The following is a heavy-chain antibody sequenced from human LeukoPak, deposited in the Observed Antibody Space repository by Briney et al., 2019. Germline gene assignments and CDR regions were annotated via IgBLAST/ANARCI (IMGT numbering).Heavy chain of an antibody. CDR1: GFTFSDYY. V-gene: IGHV3-11*01. D-gene: IGHD3-3*01. CDR2: ISSSGSTI. Sequence: GGSLRLSCAAPGFTFSDYYISWIPQGPGKGLEWGSYISSSGSTIYYADSVKRRFTISRDNAKNSLYLQMNSLRAEDTAVYYCARASVTIFGYYGMDVWGQGTTVTVSS. J-gene: IGHJ6*02. CDR3: ARASVTIFGYYGMDV.